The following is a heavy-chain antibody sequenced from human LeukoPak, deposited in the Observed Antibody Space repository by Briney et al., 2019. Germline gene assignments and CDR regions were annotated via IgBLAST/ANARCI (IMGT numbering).Heavy chain of an antibody. J-gene: IGHJ4*02. V-gene: IGHV1-2*02. CDR3: ARVGRPYGDSLYSFDY. CDR1: VYTFTGYY. Sequence: ASVKVSCKASVYTFTGYYMHWVRQAPGQGLEGMGWINPNSGGTNYAKKFQGRVTMTRDTSISTAYMELSRLRSDDTAVYYCARVGRPYGDSLYSFDYWGQGTLVTVSS. CDR2: INPNSGGT. D-gene: IGHD4-17*01.